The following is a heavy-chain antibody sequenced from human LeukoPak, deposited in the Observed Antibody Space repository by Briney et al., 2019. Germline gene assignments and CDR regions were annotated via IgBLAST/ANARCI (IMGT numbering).Heavy chain of an antibody. Sequence: ASVKVSCKASGYTFTSYYMHWVRQAPGQGLEWMGIINPSGGSTSYAQKFQGRVTMTRDTSTSTVYMELSSLRSEDTAVYYCARQYYDSSGSRGPVDYWGQGTPVTVSS. D-gene: IGHD3-22*01. V-gene: IGHV1-46*01. CDR3: ARQYYDSSGSRGPVDY. CDR2: INPSGGST. CDR1: GYTFTSYY. J-gene: IGHJ4*02.